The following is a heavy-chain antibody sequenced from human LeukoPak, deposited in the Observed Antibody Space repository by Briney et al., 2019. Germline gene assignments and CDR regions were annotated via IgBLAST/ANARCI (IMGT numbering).Heavy chain of an antibody. Sequence: GGSLRLSCAASGFTFDDYAIHWVRQAPGKGLEWVSSISWNSGSTGYADSVKGRFTISRDNAKNSLYLQMSSLRAEDTAVYYCARLTQLARGRYWGQGTLVTVSS. V-gene: IGHV3-9*01. D-gene: IGHD6-6*01. CDR2: ISWNSGST. CDR1: GFTFDDYA. CDR3: ARLTQLARGRY. J-gene: IGHJ4*02.